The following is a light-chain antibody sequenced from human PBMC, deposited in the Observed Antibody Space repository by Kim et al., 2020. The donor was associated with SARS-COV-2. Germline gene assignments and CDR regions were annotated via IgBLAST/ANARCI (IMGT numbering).Light chain of an antibody. Sequence: QSALTQPRPVSGTPEHSVTISCTGTSSDVGVYNFVSWFQPHQGKAPKLMIFDVNKRPSGVPDRFSGTKSGNAASLTISGLQPEDEADYYCCSYSDSPPYVFGTGTKVT. CDR2: DVN. J-gene: IGLJ1*01. CDR1: SSDVGVYNF. CDR3: CSYSDSPPYV. V-gene: IGLV2-11*01.